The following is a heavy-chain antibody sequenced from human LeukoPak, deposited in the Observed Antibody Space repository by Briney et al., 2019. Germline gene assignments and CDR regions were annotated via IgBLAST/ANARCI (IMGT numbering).Heavy chain of an antibody. Sequence: PGGSLRLSCAASGFPFRNYGMHWVRQAPGKGPEWVAIIWYDGSKTYYADSVKGRFTISRDNLSNTLYLQMSSLRAEDTALYFCARAPYTTGRSFYFDSWGQGTLVTVSS. CDR1: GFPFRNYG. J-gene: IGHJ4*02. V-gene: IGHV3-33*01. D-gene: IGHD2-2*02. CDR2: IWYDGSKT. CDR3: ARAPYTTGRSFYFDS.